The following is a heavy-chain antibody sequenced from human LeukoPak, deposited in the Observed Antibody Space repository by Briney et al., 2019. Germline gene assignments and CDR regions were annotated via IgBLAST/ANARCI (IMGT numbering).Heavy chain of an antibody. Sequence: SETLSLTCTVSGGSMITYYWSWIRQPPGKGLEWIGYIYDNGYTHYNPSLKSRLSISLDTSKSQFSLNLSSVTAADTAVYYCARRAFGGVIAANWFDPWGQGTLVTVSS. V-gene: IGHV4-59*08. CDR1: GGSMITYY. J-gene: IGHJ5*02. CDR3: ARRAFGGVIAANWFDP. CDR2: IYDNGYT. D-gene: IGHD3-16*02.